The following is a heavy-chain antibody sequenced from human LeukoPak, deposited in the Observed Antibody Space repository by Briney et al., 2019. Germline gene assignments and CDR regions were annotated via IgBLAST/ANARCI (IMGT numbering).Heavy chain of an antibody. CDR1: GFTFSSYS. CDR2: ISSSSSTI. Sequence: GGSLRLSCAASGFTFSSYSMNWVRQAPGKGLEWVSYISSSSSTIYYADSVKGRFTISRDNAKNSLYLQMNSLRAEDTAVYYCAREWYSSSWYHYYGMDVWGQGTTVTVSS. J-gene: IGHJ6*02. CDR3: AREWYSSSWYHYYGMDV. D-gene: IGHD6-13*01. V-gene: IGHV3-48*04.